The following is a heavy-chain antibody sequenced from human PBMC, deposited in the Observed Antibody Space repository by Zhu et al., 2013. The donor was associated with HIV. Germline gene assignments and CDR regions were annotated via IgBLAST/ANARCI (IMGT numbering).Heavy chain of an antibody. Sequence: QVQLVQSGAELKRPGASVKVSCKTFGYTFSDYFLHWVRQAPGQGLEWMGWINPITGDSKYIQRFQGRVIMTRDTSISTAYMELTSLKSDDTAVYYCARSRTLEEAEYFQHWGQGTLVIVSS. V-gene: IGHV1-2*02. CDR1: GYTFSDYF. CDR2: INPITGDS. CDR3: ARSRTLEEAEYFQH. D-gene: IGHD1-1*01. J-gene: IGHJ1*01.